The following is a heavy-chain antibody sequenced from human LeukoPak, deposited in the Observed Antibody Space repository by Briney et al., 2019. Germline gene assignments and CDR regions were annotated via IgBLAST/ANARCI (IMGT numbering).Heavy chain of an antibody. CDR3: AKSDYLPRIDY. D-gene: IGHD5-12*01. J-gene: IGHJ4*02. Sequence: GGSLRLSCAASGFTFSSYGMHWVRQAPGKGLEWVAVISYDGSNKYYADSAKGRFTISRDNSKNTLYLQMNSLRAEDTAVYYCAKSDYLPRIDYWGQGTLVTVSS. CDR1: GFTFSSYG. V-gene: IGHV3-30*18. CDR2: ISYDGSNK.